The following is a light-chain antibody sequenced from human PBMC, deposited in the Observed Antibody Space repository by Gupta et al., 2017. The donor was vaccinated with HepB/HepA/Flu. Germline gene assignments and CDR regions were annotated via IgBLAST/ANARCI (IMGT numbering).Light chain of an antibody. CDR2: QNS. J-gene: IGLJ2*01. CDR3: AACDDSLSGWI. CDR1: TSNVGYNY. V-gene: IGLV1-47*01. Sequence: QTELTQPPCASGTPGQRVTISCSGSTSNVGYNYISWYQQVPGTAPKLLIYQNSQRPSGVPDRFSGSKSGTSGALAIIGLRSEDEADYYCAACDDSLSGWIFGGGTKVTVL.